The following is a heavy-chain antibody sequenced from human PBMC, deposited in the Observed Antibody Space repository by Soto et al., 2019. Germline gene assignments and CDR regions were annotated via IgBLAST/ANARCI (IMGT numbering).Heavy chain of an antibody. Sequence: QVQLVQSGAEVKKPGASVRVSCKASGYTFSGYDINWVRQATGQGLEWMGWVSPDSGSTGYAGIFQGRVTMTWDRSKTTAYMDLSSLPSEDSAVHYCARATELRYVEWSVYRGGNYAMDVWGQGTTVTVSS. J-gene: IGHJ6*02. V-gene: IGHV1-8*01. CDR1: GYTFSGYD. CDR2: VSPDSGST. CDR3: ARATELRYVEWSVYRGGNYAMDV. D-gene: IGHD3-3*01.